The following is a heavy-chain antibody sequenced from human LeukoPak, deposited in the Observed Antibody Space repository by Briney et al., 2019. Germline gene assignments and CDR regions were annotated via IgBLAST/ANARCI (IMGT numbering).Heavy chain of an antibody. CDR3: AKSSGYYQGWFDP. Sequence: GESLQISCQGSGYSFTSYWIGWVRQMSGKGLEWMGIIYPGDSDTRYSPSFQGQVTISADKSISTAYLQWSSLKASDTAMYYCAKSSGYYQGWFDPWGQGTLVTVSS. D-gene: IGHD3-22*01. CDR2: IYPGDSDT. V-gene: IGHV5-51*01. CDR1: GYSFTSYW. J-gene: IGHJ5*02.